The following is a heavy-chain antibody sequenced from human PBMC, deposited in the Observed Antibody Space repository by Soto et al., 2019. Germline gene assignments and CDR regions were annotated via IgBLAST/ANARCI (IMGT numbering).Heavy chain of an antibody. CDR3: ARDRPQALVAFHAFDI. D-gene: IGHD2-8*02. V-gene: IGHV3-48*03. Sequence: GGSLRLSCAASGFTFSSYEMNWVRQAPGKGLEWVSYISSSGSTIYYADSVKGRFTISRDNAKNSLYLQMNSLRAEDTAVYYCARDRPQALVAFHAFDIWGQGTMVTVSS. J-gene: IGHJ3*02. CDR1: GFTFSSYE. CDR2: ISSSGSTI.